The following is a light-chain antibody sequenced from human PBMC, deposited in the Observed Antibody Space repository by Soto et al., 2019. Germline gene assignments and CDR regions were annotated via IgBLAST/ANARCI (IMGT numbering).Light chain of an antibody. V-gene: IGKV3-20*01. CDR2: GAP. CDR1: QSVSNNY. J-gene: IGKJ1*01. Sequence: EIVLTQSPGTLSLSPGERATLSCRASQSVSNNYLAWYQRKPGQAPRLLIYGAPSRATGIPHRFSGSGSGTDFTLTISRLEPEDFAVYYCQQDDNSPWTFGQGTKVAI. CDR3: QQDDNSPWT.